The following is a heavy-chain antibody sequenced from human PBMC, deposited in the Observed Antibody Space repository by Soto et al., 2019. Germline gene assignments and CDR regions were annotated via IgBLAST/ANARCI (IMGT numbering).Heavy chain of an antibody. V-gene: IGHV4-59*01. Sequence: PSETLSLTCTVSGGSISSYYWSWIRQPPGKGLEWIGYIYYSGSTNYNPSLKSRVTISVDTSKNQFSLKLSSVTAADTAAYYCARDTPRYYYGSGSYYNIGYYYYYGMDVWGQGTTVTVSS. CDR2: IYYSGST. J-gene: IGHJ6*02. D-gene: IGHD3-10*01. CDR1: GGSISSYY. CDR3: ARDTPRYYYGSGSYYNIGYYYYYGMDV.